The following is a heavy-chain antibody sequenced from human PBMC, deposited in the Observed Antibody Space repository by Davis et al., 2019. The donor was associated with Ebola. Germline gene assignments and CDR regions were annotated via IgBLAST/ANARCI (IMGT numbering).Heavy chain of an antibody. D-gene: IGHD6-6*01. CDR2: IKSKTDGGTT. CDR3: TAYSSSSNFDY. V-gene: IGHV3-15*01. J-gene: IGHJ4*02. Sequence: GESLKISCAASGFTFSNAWMSWVRQAPGKGLEWVGRIKSKTDGGTTDYAAPVKGRFTISRDDSKNTLYLQMNSLKTEDTAVYYCTAYSSSSNFDYWGQGTLVTVSS. CDR1: GFTFSNAW.